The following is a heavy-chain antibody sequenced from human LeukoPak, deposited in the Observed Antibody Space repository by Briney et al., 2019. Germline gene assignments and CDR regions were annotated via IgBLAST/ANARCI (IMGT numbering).Heavy chain of an antibody. J-gene: IGHJ4*02. CDR3: TREDLCGGNVYRCGGSDS. V-gene: IGHV1-18*01. CDR1: GYTFTNFA. Sequence: ASVKVSCKASGYTFTNFAISWVRQAPGEGLEWMGWINTYNGNTDHAQKVQDRVTMTADTSTSTAYMELRSLRSDDTAVYYCTREDLCGGNVYRCGGSDSWGQGTLVTVSS. CDR2: INTYNGNT. D-gene: IGHD4-23*01.